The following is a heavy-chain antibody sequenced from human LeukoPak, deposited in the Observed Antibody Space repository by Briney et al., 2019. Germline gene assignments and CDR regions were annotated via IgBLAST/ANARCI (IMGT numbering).Heavy chain of an antibody. D-gene: IGHD4-17*01. Sequence: GGSLRLSCAASGFTFSRYAVHWVRQAPGKGLEWVAVISYDGSSKFYADSVKGRFTISRDNSKNTLYLQTNSLRAEDTAMYYCAREHLDGDYAYYYGMDVWGQGTTVTVSS. CDR2: ISYDGSSK. CDR1: GFTFSRYA. J-gene: IGHJ6*02. CDR3: AREHLDGDYAYYYGMDV. V-gene: IGHV3-30-3*01.